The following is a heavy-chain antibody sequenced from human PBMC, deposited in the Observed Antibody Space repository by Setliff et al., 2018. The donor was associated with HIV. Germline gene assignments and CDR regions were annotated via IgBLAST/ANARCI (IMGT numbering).Heavy chain of an antibody. CDR1: GFTLSEVS. Sequence: ASVKVSCKVSGFTLSEVSVHWVRQAPGKGLEWMGYVDPQDGEIVYAQKFQGRVTMTEDTSTGTAYMELSGLRSGDTAVYYCARDRERGQYSRSAVGGYYYYYMDVWGRGTTVTVSS. J-gene: IGHJ6*03. D-gene: IGHD6-6*01. CDR3: ARDRERGQYSRSAVGGYYYYYMDV. CDR2: VDPQDGEI. V-gene: IGHV1-24*01.